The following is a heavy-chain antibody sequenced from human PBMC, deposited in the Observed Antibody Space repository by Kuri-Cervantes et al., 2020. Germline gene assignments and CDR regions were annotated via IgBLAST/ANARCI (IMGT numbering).Heavy chain of an antibody. D-gene: IGHD6-13*01. J-gene: IGHJ2*01. Sequence: GGSLRLSCAASGFTFSSYSMNWVRQAPGKGLEWVSSISSSSSYIYYADSVKGRFTISRDNAKNSLYLQMNSLRAEDTAVYYCARDREGIAAADWYFDLWGRGTLVTVSS. V-gene: IGHV3-21*01. CDR2: ISSSSSYI. CDR1: GFTFSSYS. CDR3: ARDREGIAAADWYFDL.